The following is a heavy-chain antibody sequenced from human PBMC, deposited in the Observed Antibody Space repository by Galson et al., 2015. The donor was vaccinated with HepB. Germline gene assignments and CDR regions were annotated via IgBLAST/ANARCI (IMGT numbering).Heavy chain of an antibody. D-gene: IGHD3-10*01. CDR1: GFTFSWSW. J-gene: IGHJ6*02. CDR2: INGDGSIT. CDR3: VRAQRGDVDV. Sequence: SLRLSCAASGFTFSWSWMHWIRQAPGEGLVWVSRINGDGSITTYAGSVKGRFTISRDNAKSTLYLQMNSLSVEDTAVYYCVRAQRGDVDVWGQGTTVTVSS. V-gene: IGHV3-74*01.